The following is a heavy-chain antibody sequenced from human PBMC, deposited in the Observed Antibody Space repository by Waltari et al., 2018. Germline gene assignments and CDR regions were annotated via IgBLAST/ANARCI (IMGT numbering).Heavy chain of an antibody. CDR1: GFPFSSYG. CDR2: IWYDGSNK. CDR3: AKGLNYFDY. D-gene: IGHD6-19*01. Sequence: QVQLVESGGGVVQPGRSLRLSCAASGFPFSSYGLHWVRQAPGKGLEWVAVIWYDGSNKYYADSVKGRFTISRDNSKNTLYLQMNSLRAEDTAMYYCAKGLNYFDYWGQGTLVTVSS. J-gene: IGHJ4*02. V-gene: IGHV3-33*08.